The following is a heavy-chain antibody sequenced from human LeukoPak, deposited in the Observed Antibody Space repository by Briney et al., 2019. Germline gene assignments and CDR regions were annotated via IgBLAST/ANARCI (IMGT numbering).Heavy chain of an antibody. CDR1: GFTFSSYT. Sequence: PGGSLRLSCAASGFTFSSYTMNWVRQAPGKGREGVSSISSSSSYIYYADSVKGRFTLSRDNAKNSLYLQMNSLRAEDTAVYYCARVRSWSGQEAYWGQGTLVTVSS. D-gene: IGHD3-3*01. CDR2: ISSSSSYI. J-gene: IGHJ4*02. V-gene: IGHV3-21*01. CDR3: ARVRSWSGQEAY.